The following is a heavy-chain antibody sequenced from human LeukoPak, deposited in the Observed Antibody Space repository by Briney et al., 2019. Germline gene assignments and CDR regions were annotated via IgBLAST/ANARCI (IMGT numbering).Heavy chain of an antibody. CDR3: ARVLTLFRGGFDY. J-gene: IGHJ4*02. D-gene: IGHD3-10*01. CDR1: GYSISSGYY. V-gene: IGHV4-38-2*02. Sequence: PSETLSLTCTVSGYSISSGYYWGWIRQPPGKGLEWIGSIYHSGSTYYNPSLKSRVTISVDTSKNQFSLKLNSVTAADTAMYYCARVLTLFRGGFDYWGQGTLVTVSS. CDR2: IYHSGST.